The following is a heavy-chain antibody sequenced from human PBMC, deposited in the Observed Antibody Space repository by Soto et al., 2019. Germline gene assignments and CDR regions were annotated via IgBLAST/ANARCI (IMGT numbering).Heavy chain of an antibody. D-gene: IGHD6-13*01. CDR3: ARSLYSSSWYVYYYYGMDV. CDR2: INHSGST. V-gene: IGHV4-34*01. J-gene: IGHJ6*02. Sequence: SETLSLTCAVYGGSFSGYYWSWIRQPPGKGLEWIGEINHSGSTNYNPSLKSRVTISVDTSKNQFSLKLSSVTAADTAVYYCARSLYSSSWYVYYYYGMDVWGQGTTVTVSS. CDR1: GGSFSGYY.